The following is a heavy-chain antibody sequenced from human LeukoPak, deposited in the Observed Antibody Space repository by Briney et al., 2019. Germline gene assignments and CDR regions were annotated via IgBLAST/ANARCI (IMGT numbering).Heavy chain of an antibody. V-gene: IGHV4-61*02. J-gene: IGHJ5*02. Sequence: SETLSLTCTVSGGSISNGSYYWSWIRQPAGKGLEWIGRIYTSGSTNYNPSLTSRVTISVDPSKNQFSLKLSSVTATDTAVYYCARVGDCSVDSNCYHFADWFDPWGQGTLVTVSS. CDR2: IYTSGST. D-gene: IGHD2-15*01. CDR1: GGSISNGSYY. CDR3: ARVGDCSVDSNCYHFADWFDP.